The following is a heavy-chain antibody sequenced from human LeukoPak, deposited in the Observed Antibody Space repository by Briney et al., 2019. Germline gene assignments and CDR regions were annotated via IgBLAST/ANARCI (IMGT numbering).Heavy chain of an antibody. CDR3: ARGGRGSAAVVAPRSFDI. V-gene: IGHV3-53*01. CDR1: GFTVSSIH. CDR2: TYTGGNS. Sequence: GGSLRPSCAASGFTVSSIHMVWVRQAPGKGLEWVSVTYTGGNSYYADSVKGRFIISRDISKNTLYLQMNSLRAEDSALYYCARGGRGSAAVVAPRSFDIWGQGTMVTVSS. J-gene: IGHJ3*02. D-gene: IGHD3-22*01.